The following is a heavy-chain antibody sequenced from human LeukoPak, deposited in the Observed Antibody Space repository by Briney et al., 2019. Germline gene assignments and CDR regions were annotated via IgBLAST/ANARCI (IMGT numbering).Heavy chain of an antibody. Sequence: GGSLRLSCAASGFTFSSYGMHWVRQAPGKGLEWVAVISNDGTNKYYEDSVKGRFTISRDDSKNMLYLQMSSLTVEDTAVFYCARDKSGYGMDVWGQGTTVTVSS. CDR2: ISNDGTNK. J-gene: IGHJ6*02. D-gene: IGHD1-26*01. CDR1: GFTFSSYG. CDR3: ARDKSGYGMDV. V-gene: IGHV3-30*03.